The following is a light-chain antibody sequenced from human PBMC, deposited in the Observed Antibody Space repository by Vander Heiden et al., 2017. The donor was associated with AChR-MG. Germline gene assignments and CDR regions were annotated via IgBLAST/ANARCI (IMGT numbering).Light chain of an antibody. CDR1: TSNLGTNF. CDR3: ASWDDSLSVWM. Sequence: QSLLPQPPSASGTPGQTVTIACSGTTSNLGTNFVYWYQQFPGTAPRLIMYRNSQRPSGVPERISGSKSGNSASLSISGLRSEDEADYYCASWDDSLSVWMFGGGTKLTAL. J-gene: IGLJ3*02. CDR2: RNS. V-gene: IGLV1-47*01.